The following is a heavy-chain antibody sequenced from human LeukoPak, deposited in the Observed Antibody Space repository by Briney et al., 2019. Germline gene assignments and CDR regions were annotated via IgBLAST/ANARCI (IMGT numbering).Heavy chain of an antibody. D-gene: IGHD2-15*01. J-gene: IGHJ3*02. CDR2: MNPNSGNT. CDR3: ARSGPADQYCSGGSCYLGAFDI. Sequence: ASVKVSCKASGYTFTSYDINWVRQATGQGLEWMGWMNPNSGNTGYAQKFQGRVTITRNTSISTAYMELSSLRSEDTAGYYCARSGPADQYCSGGSCYLGAFDIWGQGTMVTVSS. V-gene: IGHV1-8*03. CDR1: GYTFTSYD.